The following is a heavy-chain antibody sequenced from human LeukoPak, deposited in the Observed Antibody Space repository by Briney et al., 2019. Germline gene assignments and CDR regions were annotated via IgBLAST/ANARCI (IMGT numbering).Heavy chain of an antibody. V-gene: IGHV1-46*01. CDR1: GYTFTSYY. D-gene: IGHD3-10*01. Sequence: ASVTVSCKASGYTFTSYYNHWGRQAPGQGLEWMGIINPSGGSTSYAQKFQGRVTLTRDTSTSTVYMELSSLRSEDTAVYYCATCCRGGSSWGQGTLVTVSS. J-gene: IGHJ5*02. CDR2: INPSGGST. CDR3: ATCCRGGSS.